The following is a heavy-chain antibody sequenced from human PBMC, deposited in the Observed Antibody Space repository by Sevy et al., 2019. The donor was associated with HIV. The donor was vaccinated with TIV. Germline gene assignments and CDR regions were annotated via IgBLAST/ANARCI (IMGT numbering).Heavy chain of an antibody. D-gene: IGHD6-13*01. V-gene: IGHV3-7*01. CDR3: ARDTGGIGMDV. Sequence: GGSLRLSCATSGFTFSSHWMSWVRQAPGKGLEWVANIKQDGSDKYYVDSVKGRFTISRENAKNSLSLQMNSLRAEDTAVYYCARDTGGIGMDVWGQGTTVTVSS. J-gene: IGHJ6*02. CDR2: IKQDGSDK. CDR1: GFTFSSHW.